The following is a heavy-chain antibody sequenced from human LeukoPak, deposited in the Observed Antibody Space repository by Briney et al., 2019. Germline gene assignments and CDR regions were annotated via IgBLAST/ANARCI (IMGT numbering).Heavy chain of an antibody. Sequence: GGSLRLSCAASGFTFSSYAMSWVRRAPGKGLEWVSAISGSGGSTYYADSVKGRFTISRDNSKNTLYLQMNSLRAEDTAVYYCAKGQQWLVPRGAFDIWGQGQWSPSLQ. J-gene: IGHJ3*02. V-gene: IGHV3-23*01. CDR2: ISGSGGST. CDR3: AKGQQWLVPRGAFDI. CDR1: GFTFSSYA. D-gene: IGHD6-19*01.